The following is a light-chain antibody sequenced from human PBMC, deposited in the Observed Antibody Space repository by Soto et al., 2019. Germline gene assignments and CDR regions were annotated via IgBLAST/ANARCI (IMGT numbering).Light chain of an antibody. Sequence: QAVLTQPSSVSEAPRQRVTISCSGSSSNIGNNAVNWYQQLPGKAPKLLIYYDDLLPSGVSDRFSGSKSGTSASLAISGLQSEDEADYYCAAWDDSLNGTVVFGGGTKVTVL. CDR1: SSNIGNNA. CDR3: AAWDDSLNGTVV. J-gene: IGLJ2*01. V-gene: IGLV1-36*01. CDR2: YDD.